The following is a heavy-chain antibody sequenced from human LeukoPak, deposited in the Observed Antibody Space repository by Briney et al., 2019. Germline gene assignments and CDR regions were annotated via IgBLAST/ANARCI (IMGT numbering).Heavy chain of an antibody. CDR3: AKRVNGAFDI. CDR2: INTDGSNT. CDR1: GFNFGSYD. V-gene: IGHV3-23*01. J-gene: IGHJ3*02. Sequence: GGSLRLSCAASGFNFGSYDMNWVRQAPGKGLEYVSTINTDGSNTWYADSVKGRFTISRDNSKNTVFLQVNNLRHEDTATYYCAKRVNGAFDIWGQGTMVSVSS.